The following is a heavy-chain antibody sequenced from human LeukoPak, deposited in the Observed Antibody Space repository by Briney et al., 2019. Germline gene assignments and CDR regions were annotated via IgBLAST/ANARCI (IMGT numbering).Heavy chain of an antibody. CDR3: VRDLGGQY. J-gene: IGHJ4*02. CDR2: ISGSGGST. CDR1: GFTFSSYA. Sequence: GGSLRLSCAASGFTFSSYAMSWVRQAPGKGLEWVSAISGSGGSTYYADSVQGRFTISRDNSRDTLSLQMNSLRVEDTGVYYCVRDLGGQYWGQGTLVTVSS. D-gene: IGHD1-26*01. V-gene: IGHV3-23*01.